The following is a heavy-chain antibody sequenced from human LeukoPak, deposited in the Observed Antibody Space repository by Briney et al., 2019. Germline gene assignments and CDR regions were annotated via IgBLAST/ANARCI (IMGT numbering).Heavy chain of an antibody. V-gene: IGHV3-9*03. Sequence: GRSLRLSCAASGFTVSSNYMSWVRQAPGKGLEWVSGISWNSGSIGYADSVKGRFTISRDNAKNSLYLQMNSLRAEDMASYYCAKGGGYGDYRSYFDYWGQGTLVTVSS. CDR2: ISWNSGSI. J-gene: IGHJ4*02. D-gene: IGHD4-17*01. CDR1: GFTVSSNY. CDR3: AKGGGYGDYRSYFDY.